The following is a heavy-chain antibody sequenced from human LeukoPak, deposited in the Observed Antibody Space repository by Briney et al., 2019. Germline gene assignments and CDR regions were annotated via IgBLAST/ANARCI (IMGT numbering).Heavy chain of an antibody. D-gene: IGHD1-26*01. Sequence: GSLRLSCAASGFTFSSYAMSWVRQAPGKGLEWVAFVRYDGSKKSYAESVKGRFTISRDNSKNTHYLQMDSLRTEDTAVYYCAKGDGNTNFDYWGQGALVAVSS. CDR3: AKGDGNTNFDY. V-gene: IGHV3-30*02. J-gene: IGHJ4*02. CDR1: GFTFSSYA. CDR2: VRYDGSKK.